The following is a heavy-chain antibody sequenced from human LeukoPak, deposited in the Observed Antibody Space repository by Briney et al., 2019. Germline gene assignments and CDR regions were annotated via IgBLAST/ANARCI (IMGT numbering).Heavy chain of an antibody. V-gene: IGHV3-21*01. CDR3: ASHFAHWGSHLFGY. D-gene: IGHD7-27*01. CDR2: IGRDSSYV. J-gene: IGHJ4*02. Sequence: GGSLRLSCVASGFSFSTHNMNWVRQAPGQGLEWVSSIGRDSSYVYHADSLKGRLTISRDDAKNSLYLQMNNLRAEDTAVYYCASHFAHWGSHLFGYWGQGTLVTVSS. CDR1: GFSFSTHN.